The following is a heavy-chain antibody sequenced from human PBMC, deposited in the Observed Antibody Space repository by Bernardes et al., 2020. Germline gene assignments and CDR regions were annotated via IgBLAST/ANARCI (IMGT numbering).Heavy chain of an antibody. D-gene: IGHD3-9*01. J-gene: IGHJ4*02. CDR2: ISSSSSYI. Sequence: GGSLRLSCVASGFTFSSYSMNWVRQAPGKGLEWVSSISSSSSYIYYADSVKGRFTISRDNAKNSLYLQMNSLRAEDTAVYYCARASRYFDWLLLNWGQGTLVTVSS. V-gene: IGHV3-21*01. CDR1: GFTFSSYS. CDR3: ARASRYFDWLLLN.